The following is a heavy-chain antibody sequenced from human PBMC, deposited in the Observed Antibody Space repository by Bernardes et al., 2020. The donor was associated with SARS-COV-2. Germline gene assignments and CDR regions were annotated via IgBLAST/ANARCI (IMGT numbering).Heavy chain of an antibody. Sequence: ASVKVSCTASGYTFSGYYIHWVRQAPGQGLEWMGCINPTTGGTRSGQQFQGRVTMTRDMSIYTAYMELSRLRSADTAVYYCAKEREYKYVDADLDHWGQGALVAVSS. CDR2: INPTTGGT. V-gene: IGHV1-2*02. CDR3: AKEREYKYVDADLDH. J-gene: IGHJ4*02. D-gene: IGHD6-6*01. CDR1: GYTFSGYY.